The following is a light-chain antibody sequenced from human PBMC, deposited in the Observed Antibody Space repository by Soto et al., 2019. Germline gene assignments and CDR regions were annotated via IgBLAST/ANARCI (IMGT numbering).Light chain of an antibody. Sequence: QSVLTQPRSVSGSPGQSVTISCTGTSSDVGGYHYVSWYQQHPGKAPKLMIYDVSKRPSGVPDRFSSSKSGNTASLTISGLQAEDEADYYCCSYAGSYTFYVFGTGTKLTVL. CDR3: CSYAGSYTFYV. CDR1: SSDVGGYHY. CDR2: DVS. J-gene: IGLJ1*01. V-gene: IGLV2-11*01.